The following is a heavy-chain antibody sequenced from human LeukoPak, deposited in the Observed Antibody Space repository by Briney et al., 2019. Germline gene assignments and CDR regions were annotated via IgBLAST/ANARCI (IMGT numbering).Heavy chain of an antibody. D-gene: IGHD2-8*01. CDR1: GGSITSTNW. CDR2: VSLSGLT. Sequence: SETLSLTCGVSGGSITSTNWWSLVRQPPGQGLEWIGEVSLSGLTNYNPSLSSRVIIALDTSKNHLSLHLTSVTAADTAVYYCSRENGAFSPFGYWGQGYLVTVLS. V-gene: IGHV4-4*02. CDR3: SRENGAFSPFGY. J-gene: IGHJ4*02.